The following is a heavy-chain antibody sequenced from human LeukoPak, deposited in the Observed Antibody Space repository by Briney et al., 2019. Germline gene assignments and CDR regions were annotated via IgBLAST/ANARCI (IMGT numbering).Heavy chain of an antibody. V-gene: IGHV1-46*01. D-gene: IGHD6-19*01. Sequence: ASVKVSCKTSGYAITSHFMHWVRQAPGQGLEWVGTIHPDGETTTYGQKFQGRVTMTCDTSTSTVYMDLSSLRSEDTAVYYCARETLEQYPAGPFDYWGQGTLVTVSS. CDR3: ARETLEQYPAGPFDY. CDR1: GYAITSHF. J-gene: IGHJ4*02. CDR2: IHPDGETT.